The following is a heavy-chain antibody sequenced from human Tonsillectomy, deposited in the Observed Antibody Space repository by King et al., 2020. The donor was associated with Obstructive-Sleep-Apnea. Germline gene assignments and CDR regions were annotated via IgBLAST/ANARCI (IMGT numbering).Heavy chain of an antibody. Sequence: VQLQQWGAGLLKLSETLSLTCAVYGGSFSGYYWSWIRQPPGKGLEWIGEINHSGSTNYNPSLKSRVTFSVDPSKNQFSLELSSLTAADTAVYYCARRGYYGSGSLPYNWLDPWGQGTLVTVSS. V-gene: IGHV4-34*01. CDR3: ARRGYYGSGSLPYNWLDP. D-gene: IGHD3-10*01. J-gene: IGHJ5*02. CDR1: GGSFSGYY. CDR2: INHSGST.